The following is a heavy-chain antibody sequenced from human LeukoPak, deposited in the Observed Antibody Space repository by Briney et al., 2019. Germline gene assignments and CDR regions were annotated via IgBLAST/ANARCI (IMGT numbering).Heavy chain of an antibody. J-gene: IGHJ4*02. CDR3: ARATYGDYGSYYFDY. D-gene: IGHD4-17*01. CDR1: GLTFSSYS. CDR2: IYSGGST. V-gene: IGHV3-66*01. Sequence: GGSLRLSCAASGLTFSSYSMNWVRQAPGKGLEWVSVIYSGGSTYYADSVKGRFTISRDNSKNTLYLQMNSLRAEDTAVYYCARATYGDYGSYYFDYWGQGTLVTVSS.